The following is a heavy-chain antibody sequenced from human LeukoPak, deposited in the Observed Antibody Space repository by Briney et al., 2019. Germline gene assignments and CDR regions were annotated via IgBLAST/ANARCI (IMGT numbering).Heavy chain of an antibody. J-gene: IGHJ4*02. CDR1: GYIFTVYG. D-gene: IGHD3-3*01. CDR2: INTFSGST. Sequence: GASVKVSCKVSGYIFTVYGISWVRQAPGQGLEWMGWINTFSGSTYYVQKFQGRVTMTTDTSTSTAYMDLRSLRSDDTAVYYCARWRYDFWSGYSDYWGQGTLVTVSS. V-gene: IGHV1-18*01. CDR3: ARWRYDFWSGYSDY.